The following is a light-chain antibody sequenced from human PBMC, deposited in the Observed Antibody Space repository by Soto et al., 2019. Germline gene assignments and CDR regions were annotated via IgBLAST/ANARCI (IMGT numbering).Light chain of an antibody. V-gene: IGKV3-20*01. CDR1: QSVKSTS. CDR3: QHYNTSPPIT. J-gene: IGKJ5*01. CDR2: GAS. Sequence: EIVMTQSPGTLSLSPGERATLSCRASQSVKSTSLVWYQQKPAQAPRLLIYGASSRATGIPGRFSGGGSGTDFTLTISRLEPEDFAVYYCQHYNTSPPITFGQGTRLEIK.